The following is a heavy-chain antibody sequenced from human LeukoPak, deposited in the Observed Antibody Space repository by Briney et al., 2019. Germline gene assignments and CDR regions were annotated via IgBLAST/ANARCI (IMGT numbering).Heavy chain of an antibody. CDR3: ARSGLFQALDY. CDR1: GGSLSGYY. J-gene: IGHJ4*02. CDR2: INHSGST. V-gene: IGHV4-34*01. Sequence: SETLSLTCAVYGGSLSGYYWSWIRQPPGKGLEWIGEINHSGSTNYNPSLKSRVTISVDTSKNQFSLKLSSVTAADTAVYYCARSGLFQALDYWGQGTLVTVSS. D-gene: IGHD3-22*01.